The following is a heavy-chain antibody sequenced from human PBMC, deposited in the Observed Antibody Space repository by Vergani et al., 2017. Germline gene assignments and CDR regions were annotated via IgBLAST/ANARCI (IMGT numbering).Heavy chain of an antibody. Sequence: EVQLVESGGGLVQPGGSLRLSCSASGFTFSSYAMHWVRQAPGKGLEYVSAISSNGGSTYYADSVKGRFTISRDNSKNTLYLQMSSLRAEDTAMYYCVKDVLSGQWLVQGLDYWGQGTLVTVSS. CDR2: ISSNGGST. D-gene: IGHD6-19*01. CDR3: VKDVLSGQWLVQGLDY. J-gene: IGHJ4*02. V-gene: IGHV3-64D*06. CDR1: GFTFSSYA.